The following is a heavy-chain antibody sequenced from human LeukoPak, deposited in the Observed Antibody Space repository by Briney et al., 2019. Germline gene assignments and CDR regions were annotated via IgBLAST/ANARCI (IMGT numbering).Heavy chain of an antibody. Sequence: PSETLSLTCTVSGVSISSGGYYWSWIRQHPGKGLEWIGYIYYSGSTYYNPSLKSRVTISVDTSKNQFSLKLSSVTAADTAVYYCASTGYCSGGSCYAAWFDYWGQGTPVTVSS. CDR3: ASTGYCSGGSCYAAWFDY. J-gene: IGHJ4*02. CDR1: GVSISSGGYY. V-gene: IGHV4-31*03. CDR2: IYYSGST. D-gene: IGHD2-15*01.